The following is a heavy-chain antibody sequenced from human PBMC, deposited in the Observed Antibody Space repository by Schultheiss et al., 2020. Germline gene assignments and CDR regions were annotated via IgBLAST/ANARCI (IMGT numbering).Heavy chain of an antibody. D-gene: IGHD5-18*01. CDR3: ARSRIQLWGIDY. Sequence: GESLKISCAASGFTFSSYWMSWVRQAPGKGLEWVANIKQDGSEKYYVDSVKGRFTISRDNAKNSLYMQMNSLRADDTAVYYCARSRIQLWGIDYWGQGTLVTVSS. J-gene: IGHJ4*02. CDR1: GFTFSSYW. CDR2: IKQDGSEK. V-gene: IGHV3-7*01.